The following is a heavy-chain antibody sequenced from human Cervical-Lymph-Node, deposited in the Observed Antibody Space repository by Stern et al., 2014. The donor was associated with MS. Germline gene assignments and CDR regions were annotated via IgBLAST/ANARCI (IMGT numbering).Heavy chain of an antibody. Sequence: VQLVGSGAEVKKPGSSVKVSCKSSGDTFKNYPISWVRQAPGQGLEWMGIIAASVVSPNYAQKFQGRVTMTADGSTGTVYMEISSLRSEDTAVYYCARQDAMAGLDYWGQGTLVTVSS. J-gene: IGHJ4*02. CDR2: IAASVVSP. CDR3: ARQDAMAGLDY. D-gene: IGHD6-19*01. CDR1: GDTFKNYP. V-gene: IGHV1-69*18.